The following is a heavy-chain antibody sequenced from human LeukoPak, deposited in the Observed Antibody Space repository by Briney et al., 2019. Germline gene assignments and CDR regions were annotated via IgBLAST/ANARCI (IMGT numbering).Heavy chain of an antibody. CDR3: ARDSSTVTTGYYYYGMDV. CDR2: INHRGST. V-gene: IGHV4-34*01. Sequence: SETLSLTCAVYGGSFSGYYWSWIRQPPGKGREWVGEINHRGSTNYNPSLKRRVTISVDTSKNQFSLKLSSVTAADTAVYYCARDSSTVTTGYYYYGMDVWGQGTTVTVSS. J-gene: IGHJ6*02. D-gene: IGHD4-17*01. CDR1: GGSFSGYY.